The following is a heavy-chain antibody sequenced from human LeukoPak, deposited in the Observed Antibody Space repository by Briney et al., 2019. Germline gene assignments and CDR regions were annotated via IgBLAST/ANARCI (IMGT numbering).Heavy chain of an antibody. Sequence: SETLSLTCAVYGGSFSGYYWSWIRQPPGKGLEWIGEINHSGSTNYNPSLKSRVTISVDTSKNQFSLKLSSVTAADTAVYYCATTTYYYDSSGYYPVGYWGQGTLVTVSS. V-gene: IGHV4-34*01. CDR1: GGSFSGYY. J-gene: IGHJ4*02. CDR3: ATTTYYYDSSGYYPVGY. D-gene: IGHD3-22*01. CDR2: INHSGST.